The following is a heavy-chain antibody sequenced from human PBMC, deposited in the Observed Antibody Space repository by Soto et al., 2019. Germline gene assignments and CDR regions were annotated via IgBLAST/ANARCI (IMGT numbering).Heavy chain of an antibody. CDR3: ASADYGDSYWFDP. D-gene: IGHD4-17*01. CDR2: IILIFGTA. CDR1: GGTFSSYA. J-gene: IGHJ5*02. V-gene: IGHV1-69*01. Sequence: QVQLVQSGAEVKKPGSSVKVSCKASGGTFSSYAISWVRQAPGQGLEWMGGIILIFGTANNAQKFQGRVTITAVECTSTAYMELGSLRSEDTAVYYCASADYGDSYWFDPWGQGTLVTVSS.